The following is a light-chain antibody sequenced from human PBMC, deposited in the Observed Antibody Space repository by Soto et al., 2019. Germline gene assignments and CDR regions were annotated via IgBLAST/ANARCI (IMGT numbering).Light chain of an antibody. CDR1: QGFSRW. V-gene: IGKV1D-12*01. J-gene: IGKJ4*01. Sequence: DIQMTQSPSSVSASVGDRVTITCRASQGFSRWLAWYQQRPGKAPKVLIYAASTLQSGVPTRFSGRESGTDFTLTISSLQPEDFATYYCQQADSFPLTLGGGTKVDIK. CDR2: AAS. CDR3: QQADSFPLT.